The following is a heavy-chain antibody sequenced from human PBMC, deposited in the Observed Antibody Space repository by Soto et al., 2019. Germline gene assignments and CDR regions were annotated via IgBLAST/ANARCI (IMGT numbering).Heavy chain of an antibody. Sequence: PGGSLRLSCAASGFTFSSYGMHWVRQAPGKGLEWVAVISYDGSNKYYADSVKGRFTISRDNSKNTLYLQMNSLRAEDTAVYYCAKDPYGSGTYLDYHYVMDVWGQGTTVIVSS. CDR1: GFTFSSYG. D-gene: IGHD3-10*01. J-gene: IGHJ6*02. CDR2: ISYDGSNK. CDR3: AKDPYGSGTYLDYHYVMDV. V-gene: IGHV3-30*18.